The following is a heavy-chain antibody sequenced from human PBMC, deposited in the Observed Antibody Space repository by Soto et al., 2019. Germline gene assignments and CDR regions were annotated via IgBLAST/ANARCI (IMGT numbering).Heavy chain of an antibody. CDR3: ARLLSSALYSYDL. J-gene: IGHJ5*02. CDR2: IYWNDDK. D-gene: IGHD3-22*01. Sequence: GLDLEWLGHIYWNDDKYYSTSLKSRLSLTKDTSKNQVVLTMTNVDPVDTGTYYCARLLSSALYSYDLWGQGTLVTVSS. V-gene: IGHV2-5*01.